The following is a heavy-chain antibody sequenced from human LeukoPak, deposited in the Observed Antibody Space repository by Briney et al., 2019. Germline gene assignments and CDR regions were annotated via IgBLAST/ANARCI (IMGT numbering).Heavy chain of an antibody. D-gene: IGHD4-17*01. CDR3: ARRLYGDHETGY. V-gene: IGHV3-23*01. Sequence: PGGSLRLSCAASGFTVSSNYMSWIRQVPGKGLEWVSGISASGGVTYYADSVKGRFSISRDNSKNTQYLQMNSLRAEDTAVYYCARRLYGDHETGYWGQGTLVIVSS. CDR2: ISASGGVT. J-gene: IGHJ4*02. CDR1: GFTVSSNY.